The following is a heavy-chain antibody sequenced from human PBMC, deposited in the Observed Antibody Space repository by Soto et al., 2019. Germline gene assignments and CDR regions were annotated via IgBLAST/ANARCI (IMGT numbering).Heavy chain of an antibody. J-gene: IGHJ4*02. D-gene: IGHD4-17*01. CDR2: IYYSGST. V-gene: IGHV4-30-4*01. CDR1: GGSISSGDYY. CDR3: AFYGGNSVHFDY. Sequence: QVQLQESGPGLVKPSQTLSLTCTVSGGSISSGDYYWSWIRQPPGKGLEWIGYIYYSGSTYYNPSLTSRVTISLDTSKNQFSLILSSVPAANTAVYYCAFYGGNSVHFDYWGQGTLVTVSS.